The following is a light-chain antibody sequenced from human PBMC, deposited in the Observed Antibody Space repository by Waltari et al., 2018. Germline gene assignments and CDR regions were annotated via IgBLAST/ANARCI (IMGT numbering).Light chain of an antibody. Sequence: EIVMTQSPATLSVSPGERATLSCRASQSVSSNLAWYQQKPGQAPRPLIHGASTRATGIPARCSGSGSGTEFTLTISSLQSEDFAVYYCQQYNNWPPWTFGQGTKVEIK. CDR3: QQYNNWPPWT. CDR1: QSVSSN. V-gene: IGKV3-15*01. CDR2: GAS. J-gene: IGKJ1*01.